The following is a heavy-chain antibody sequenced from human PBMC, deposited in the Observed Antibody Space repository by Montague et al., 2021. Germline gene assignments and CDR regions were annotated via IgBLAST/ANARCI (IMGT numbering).Heavy chain of an antibody. CDR1: GGSLSGYY. V-gene: IGHV4-34*01. Sequence: SETLSLTCGLSGGSLSGYYWAWIRQTPGKGLEWIGNTNHSGSAKYNPSLKNRVSISVGTSNNQFFLDLTSVTAADTAMYVCARGLFGTVNGQYSGGWYYFDKWGQGTMVTVSS. CDR3: ARGLFGTVNGQYSGGWYYFDK. CDR2: TNHSGSA. D-gene: IGHD6-19*01. J-gene: IGHJ4*02.